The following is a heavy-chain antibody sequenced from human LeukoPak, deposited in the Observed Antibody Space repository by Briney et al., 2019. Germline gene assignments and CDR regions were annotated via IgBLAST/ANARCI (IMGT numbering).Heavy chain of an antibody. V-gene: IGHV1-18*01. D-gene: IGHD5-18*01. CDR2: ISAYNGNT. CDR1: GYTFTSYG. Sequence: ASVKVSCKASGYTFTSYGISWVRQAPGQGLEWMGWISAYNGNTNYAQKLQGRVTMTTDTSTSTAYMELRSLRSDDTAVYYCARLEQYGYLHYYYYYYMDVWGKGTTVTASS. CDR3: ARLEQYGYLHYYYYYYMDV. J-gene: IGHJ6*03.